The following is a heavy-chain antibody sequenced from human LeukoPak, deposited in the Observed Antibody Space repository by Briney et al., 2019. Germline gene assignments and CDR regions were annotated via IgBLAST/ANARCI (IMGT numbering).Heavy chain of an antibody. CDR3: TRGVGSITYLDY. Sequence: AAAVKVSCKASGYTFTSYGISWVRQAAEQGLEWMGWISANNGNTNYVQKLQGRVTMTTDTSTSTAYMELRSLRSDDTAVYYCTRGVGSITYLDYWGQGTMVTVSS. V-gene: IGHV1-18*01. J-gene: IGHJ3*01. D-gene: IGHD1-20*01. CDR1: GYTFTSYG. CDR2: ISANNGNT.